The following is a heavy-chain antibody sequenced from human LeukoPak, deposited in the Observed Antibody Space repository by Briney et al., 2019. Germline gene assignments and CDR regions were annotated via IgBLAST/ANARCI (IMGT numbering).Heavy chain of an antibody. CDR2: INPNSGGT. V-gene: IGHV1-2*06. Sequence: ASVXVSCKASGYTFTGYYMHWVRQAPGQGLEWMGRINPNSGGTNYAQKFQGRVTMNRDTSISTAYMELSRLRSDDTAVYYCAIELVQWLVYLSFDYWGQGTLVTVSS. J-gene: IGHJ4*02. CDR1: GYTFTGYY. CDR3: AIELVQWLVYLSFDY. D-gene: IGHD6-19*01.